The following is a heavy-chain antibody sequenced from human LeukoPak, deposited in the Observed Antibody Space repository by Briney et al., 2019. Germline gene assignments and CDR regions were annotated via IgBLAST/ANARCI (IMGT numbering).Heavy chain of an antibody. D-gene: IGHD3-22*01. CDR3: ARDSDYYDSSGYYLNWFDP. CDR1: GFTFSDYY. J-gene: IGHJ5*02. CDR2: ISSSSSYI. V-gene: IGHV3-11*06. Sequence: GGSLRLSCAASGFTFSDYYMSWIRQAPGKGLEWVSYISSSSSYIYYADSVKGRFTISRDNAKNSLYLQMNSLRAEDTAVYYCARDSDYYDSSGYYLNWFDPWGQGTLVTVSS.